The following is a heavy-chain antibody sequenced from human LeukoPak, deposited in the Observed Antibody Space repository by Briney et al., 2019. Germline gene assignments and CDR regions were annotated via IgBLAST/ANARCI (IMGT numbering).Heavy chain of an antibody. CDR3: ARDRGIAVAVYFDY. J-gene: IGHJ4*02. CDR2: IIPIFGTA. D-gene: IGHD6-19*01. V-gene: IGHV1-69*01. CDR1: GGTFSSYA. Sequence: SVKVSCKASGGTFSSYAISWVRQAPGQGLEWMGGIIPIFGTANYAQKFQGRVTITADESTSTAYMELNSLRAEDTAVYYCARDRGIAVAVYFDYWGQGTLVTVSS.